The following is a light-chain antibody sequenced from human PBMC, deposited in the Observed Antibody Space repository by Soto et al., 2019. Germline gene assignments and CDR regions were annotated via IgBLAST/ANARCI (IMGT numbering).Light chain of an antibody. V-gene: IGKV3-11*01. CDR3: QHRCSSARS. CDR1: QSVGTS. Sequence: DIVLTQSPATLSLSPGDRATLSCRASQSVGTSLAWYKQQPGQAPTLLIHDAAYRASGIPERFSGSGSGTAFSLTISSLEPDDFAVYYCQHRCSSARSFGRGTKVEV. CDR2: DAA. J-gene: IGKJ1*01.